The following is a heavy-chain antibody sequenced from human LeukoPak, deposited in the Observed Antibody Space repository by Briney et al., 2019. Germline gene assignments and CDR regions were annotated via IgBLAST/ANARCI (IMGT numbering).Heavy chain of an antibody. J-gene: IGHJ3*02. CDR1: GFTFSNYD. V-gene: IGHV3-21*01. D-gene: IGHD3-10*01. CDR3: ARDYYDSGTYYYDAFDI. Sequence: GGSLRLSCVGSGFTFSNYDMNWVRQAPGKGLEWVSSISSSSASIYYADSVKGRFTISRDNAKNSLYLQMNSLRAEDTAVYYCARDYYDSGTYYYDAFDIWGQGTMVTVSS. CDR2: ISSSSASI.